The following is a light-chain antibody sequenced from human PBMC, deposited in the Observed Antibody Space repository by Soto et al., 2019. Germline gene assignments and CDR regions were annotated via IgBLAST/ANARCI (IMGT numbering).Light chain of an antibody. J-gene: IGKJ1*01. CDR3: QQYLSFWT. CDR1: QTFGSW. CDR2: DAS. V-gene: IGKV1-5*01. Sequence: MYLSASAVSAEKKDTVTITCRASQTFGSWLAWYQQKPGRAPKLLIYDASSLESGVPSRFSGSGSGTEFTLTITSLQPDDFATYYCQQYLSFWT.